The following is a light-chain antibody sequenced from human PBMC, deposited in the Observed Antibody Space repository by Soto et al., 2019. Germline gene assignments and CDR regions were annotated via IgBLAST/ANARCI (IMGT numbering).Light chain of an antibody. CDR2: SVF. V-gene: IGKV3-20*01. CDR1: QIGNTNY. CDR3: QHYGHPRWT. J-gene: IGKJ1*01. Sequence: EMVLTQSPGTLSLSPGERATLHCRASQIGNTNYLAWYQQRPGQPPRLLIYSVFTRANGTPDRFSGSGSGTDFTLTISRLAPEDSALYYCQHYGHPRWTFGPGTRVESK.